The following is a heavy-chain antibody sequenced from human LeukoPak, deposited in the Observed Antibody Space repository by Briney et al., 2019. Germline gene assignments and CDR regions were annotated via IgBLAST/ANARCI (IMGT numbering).Heavy chain of an antibody. CDR1: GFTFSSYG. CDR3: AKDIKEKWLVQMDYYYYGMDV. D-gene: IGHD6-19*01. J-gene: IGHJ6*02. Sequence: PGGSLRLSCAASGFTFSSYGMHWVRQAPGKGLEWVAVISYDGSNKYYADSVKGRFTISRDNSKNTLYLQMNSLRAEDTAVYYCAKDIKEKWLVQMDYYYYGMDVWGQGTTVTVSS. V-gene: IGHV3-30*18. CDR2: ISYDGSNK.